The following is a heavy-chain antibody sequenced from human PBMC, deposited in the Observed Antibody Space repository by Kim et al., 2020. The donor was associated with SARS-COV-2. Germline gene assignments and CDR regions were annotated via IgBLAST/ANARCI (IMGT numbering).Heavy chain of an antibody. CDR2: IYYSGST. D-gene: IGHD3-10*01. J-gene: IGHJ4*02. V-gene: IGHV4-61*01. CDR3: AAQKDVVIVPPSTDY. CDR1: DTSVTSGTYY. Sequence: SETLSLTCAVSDTSVTSGTYYWSWFRQPPEGGLEWIGYIYYSGSTNYNPSLKSRVTISLDTSKNLFSLKLTSVTAADTAVYYCAAQKDVVIVPPSTDYWGQGTLVTVSS.